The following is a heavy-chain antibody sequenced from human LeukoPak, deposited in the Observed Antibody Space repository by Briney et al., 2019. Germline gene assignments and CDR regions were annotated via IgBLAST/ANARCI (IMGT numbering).Heavy chain of an antibody. V-gene: IGHV3-66*01. CDR3: ARAQGYDILTGYPDAFDI. Sequence: GGSLRLSCAASGFTVSSNYMSWVRQAPGKGLEWVSVIYSGGSTYYAGSVKGRFTISRDNSKNTLYLQMNSLRAEDTAVYYCARAQGYDILTGYPDAFDIWGQGTMVTVSS. D-gene: IGHD3-9*01. CDR2: IYSGGST. CDR1: GFTVSSNY. J-gene: IGHJ3*02.